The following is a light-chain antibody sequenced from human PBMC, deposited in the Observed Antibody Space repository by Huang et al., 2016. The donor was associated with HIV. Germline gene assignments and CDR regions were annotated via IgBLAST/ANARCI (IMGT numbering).Light chain of an antibody. Sequence: EIVMTQSPATLSVSPGERAALSCRASQNVASNLAWYQQKPGQAPRLLMYAASTRATGIPARFSGSGSGTEFTLTISSLQSEDFAVYYCQQYTNWPPWTFGQGTKVEIK. J-gene: IGKJ1*01. CDR2: AAS. CDR3: QQYTNWPPWT. V-gene: IGKV3-15*01. CDR1: QNVASN.